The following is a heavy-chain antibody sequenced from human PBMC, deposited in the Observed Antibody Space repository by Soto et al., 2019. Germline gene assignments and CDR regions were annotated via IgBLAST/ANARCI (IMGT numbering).Heavy chain of an antibody. D-gene: IGHD5-18*01. CDR1: GGSVSSGSYY. J-gene: IGHJ4*02. Sequence: SETLSLTCTVSGGSVSSGSYYWSWIRQPPGKGLEWIGYIYYSGSTNYNPSLKSRVTISVDTSKNQFSLKLSSVTAADTAVYYCARDLGGRSDTAFDYWGQGTLVTVSS. CDR2: IYYSGST. V-gene: IGHV4-61*01. CDR3: ARDLGGRSDTAFDY.